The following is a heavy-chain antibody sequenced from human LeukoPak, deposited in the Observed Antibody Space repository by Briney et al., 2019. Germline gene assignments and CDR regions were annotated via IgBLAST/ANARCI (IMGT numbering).Heavy chain of an antibody. CDR2: IIPIFGTA. J-gene: IGHJ3*02. CDR1: GYTFTSYG. D-gene: IGHD2-21*02. V-gene: IGHV1-69*13. Sequence: ASVKVSCKASGYTFTSYGISWVRQAPGQGLEWMGGIIPIFGTANYAQKFQGRVTITADESTSTAYMELSSLRSEDTAVYYCARADIVVVTTNAFDIWGQGTMVTVSS. CDR3: ARADIVVVTTNAFDI.